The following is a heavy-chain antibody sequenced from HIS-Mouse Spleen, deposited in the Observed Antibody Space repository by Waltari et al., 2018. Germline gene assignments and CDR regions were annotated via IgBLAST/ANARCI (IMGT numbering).Heavy chain of an antibody. J-gene: IGHJ5*02. D-gene: IGHD6-6*01. Sequence: QVQLVQSGAEVKKPGSSVKVSCKASGGTFSSYAISWVRQAPEQGLEWMGRAIPRLGIATSAQEFQGRVTITADKSTSTAYMELSSLRSEDTAVYYCARDDPSYSSSSNWFDPWGQGTLVTVSS. CDR1: GGTFSSYA. CDR3: ARDDPSYSSSSNWFDP. V-gene: IGHV1-69*04. CDR2: AIPRLGIA.